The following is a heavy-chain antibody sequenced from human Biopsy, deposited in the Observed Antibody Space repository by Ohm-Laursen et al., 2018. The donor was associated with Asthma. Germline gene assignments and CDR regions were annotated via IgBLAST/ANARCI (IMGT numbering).Heavy chain of an antibody. CDR1: GGSISSDY. V-gene: IGHV4-59*01. D-gene: IGHD5-18*01. CDR2: IHNSGNT. CDR3: ARGQGRGIQLWSLDP. J-gene: IGHJ5*02. Sequence: GTLSLTCTVSGGSISSDYWSWLRQSPGKGLEWIGYIHNSGNTNYNPSLKSRVTILLDTSKNHFSLRLSFVTAADTAVYFCARGQGRGIQLWSLDPWGQGILVTVSS.